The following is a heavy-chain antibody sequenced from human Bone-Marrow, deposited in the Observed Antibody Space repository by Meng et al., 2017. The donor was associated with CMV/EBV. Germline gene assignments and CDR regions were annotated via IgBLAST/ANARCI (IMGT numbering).Heavy chain of an antibody. Sequence: GGSLRLSCAASGFTFSSYGMHWVRQAPGKGLEWVAFIRYDGSNKYYADSVKGRFTISRDNSKNTLYLQMNSLRAEDTAVYYCARDPSYFYDSSGYSYWYFDLWGRGTLVTVSS. D-gene: IGHD3-22*01. CDR1: GFTFSSYG. CDR3: ARDPSYFYDSSGYSYWYFDL. CDR2: IRYDGSNK. J-gene: IGHJ2*01. V-gene: IGHV3-30*02.